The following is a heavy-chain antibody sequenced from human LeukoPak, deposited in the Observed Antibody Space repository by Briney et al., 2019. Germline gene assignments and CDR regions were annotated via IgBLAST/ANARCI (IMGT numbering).Heavy chain of an antibody. V-gene: IGHV4-59*01. D-gene: IGHD3-3*01. J-gene: IGHJ4*02. CDR3: ARSPNYDFWSGTESGFDY. CDR2: IYYSGST. Sequence: SETLSLTCTVSGGSISSYYWSWIRQPPGKGLEWIGYIYYSGSTNYNPSLKSRVTISVDTSKNQFPLKLSSVTAADTAVYYCARSPNYDFWSGTESGFDYWGQGTLVTVSS. CDR1: GGSISSYY.